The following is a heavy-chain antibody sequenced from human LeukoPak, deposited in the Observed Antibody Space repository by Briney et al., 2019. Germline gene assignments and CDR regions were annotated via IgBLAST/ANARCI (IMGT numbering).Heavy chain of an antibody. CDR3: ARGPSYYDFWSGYSLDY. D-gene: IGHD3-3*01. V-gene: IGHV3-7*01. CDR2: IKQDGSEK. Sequence: PGGSLRLSCAASGFTFSSYWMSWVRQAPGKGLEWVANIKQDGSEKYYVDSVKGRFTISRDNAKNSLYLQMNSLRAEDTAVYYCARGPSYYDFWSGYSLDYWGRGTLVTVSS. J-gene: IGHJ4*02. CDR1: GFTFSSYW.